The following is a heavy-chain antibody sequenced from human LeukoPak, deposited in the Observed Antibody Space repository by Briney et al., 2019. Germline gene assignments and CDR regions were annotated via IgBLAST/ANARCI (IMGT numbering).Heavy chain of an antibody. Sequence: GGSLRLSCAASGFTFSSYGMHWVRQAPGKGLEWVAVIWYDGSNKYYADSVKGRFTISRDNSKNTLYLQMNSLRAEDTAVYYCARAREAVAGNSASGMDVWGQGTTVTVSS. D-gene: IGHD6-19*01. CDR3: ARAREAVAGNSASGMDV. V-gene: IGHV3-33*01. J-gene: IGHJ6*02. CDR1: GFTFSSYG. CDR2: IWYDGSNK.